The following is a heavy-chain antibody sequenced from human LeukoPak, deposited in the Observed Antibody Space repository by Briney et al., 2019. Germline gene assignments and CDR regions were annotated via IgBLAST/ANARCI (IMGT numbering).Heavy chain of an antibody. V-gene: IGHV3-13*01. CDR2: IDTAGDT. Sequence: GGSLRLSCAASGFTFSSYDMHWVRKATGKGMEWVSAIDTAGDTYYPGSVKGRFTISRENAKNSLYLQMNSLRAGDTAVYYCARGHYYDSSGSPKDAFDIWGQGTMVTVSS. CDR1: GFTFSSYD. D-gene: IGHD3-22*01. J-gene: IGHJ3*02. CDR3: ARGHYYDSSGSPKDAFDI.